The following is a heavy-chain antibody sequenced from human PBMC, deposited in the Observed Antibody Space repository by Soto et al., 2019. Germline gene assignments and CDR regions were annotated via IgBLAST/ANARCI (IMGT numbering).Heavy chain of an antibody. CDR3: ARGGSLNWFDP. Sequence: GGSLSLSCAASGYPFSNYAMSWVRQAPGKGLEWVSAISDSGSSTYHADTVKGRFTISRDNSKNTLYMKMNSLRAEDTAVYYCARGGSLNWFDPWGQETLVTVSS. CDR1: GYPFSNYA. V-gene: IGHV3-23*01. J-gene: IGHJ5*02. D-gene: IGHD3-10*01. CDR2: ISDSGSST.